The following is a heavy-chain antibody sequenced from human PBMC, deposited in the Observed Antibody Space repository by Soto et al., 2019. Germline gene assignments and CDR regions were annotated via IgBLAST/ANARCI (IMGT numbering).Heavy chain of an antibody. CDR1: GYTFSSFG. CDR3: ARPLDYYYYAMDA. Sequence: QVKLVQSGVEVKRPGASVKVSCKASGYTFSSFGITWVRQAPGPGLEWMGWISAYNGDTNYAQKFQGRVTMTTDTSTTSAYMELRSLRSDDTAVYYCARPLDYYYYAMDAWGQGTTVTVSS. J-gene: IGHJ6*02. V-gene: IGHV1-18*01. CDR2: ISAYNGDT.